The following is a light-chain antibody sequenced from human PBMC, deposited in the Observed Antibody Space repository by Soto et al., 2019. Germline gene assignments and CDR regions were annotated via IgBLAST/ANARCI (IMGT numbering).Light chain of an antibody. CDR3: QQSYTTPLT. CDR2: AAS. V-gene: IGKV1-39*01. CDR1: QSISSY. Sequence: DIQMTQSPSSLSASVGDRVTITCRASQSISSYLNWYQQKPGKAPNLLIYAASTLQSGVPSRFSGCGAGTDFTLTIRRLQPEDFATYYCQQSYTTPLTFGGGTKVEIK. J-gene: IGKJ4*01.